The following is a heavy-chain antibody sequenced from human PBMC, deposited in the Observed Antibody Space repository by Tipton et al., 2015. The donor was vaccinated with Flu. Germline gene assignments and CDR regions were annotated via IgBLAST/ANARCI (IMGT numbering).Heavy chain of an antibody. CDR2: IYHNGST. Sequence: SLRLSCAASGFTFSSYEMNWVRQAPGKGLEWIGTIYHNGSTNYNPSLKSRVTISVDKSKNQFSLKLSSVTAADTAVYYCARCPGVRGDHDAFDIWGQGTMVTVSS. CDR1: GFTFSSYEM. V-gene: IGHV4-4*02. D-gene: IGHD3-10*01. J-gene: IGHJ3*02. CDR3: ARCPGVRGDHDAFDI.